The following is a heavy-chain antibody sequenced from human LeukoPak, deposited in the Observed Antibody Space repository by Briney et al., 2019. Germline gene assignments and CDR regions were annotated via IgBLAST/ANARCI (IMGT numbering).Heavy chain of an antibody. CDR1: GFAFSTYD. CDR2: IGVAGDT. J-gene: IGHJ3*02. CDR3: ARGFVHAFDI. D-gene: IGHD6-6*01. V-gene: IGHV3-13*04. Sequence: GGSLRLSCAASGFAFSTYDMHWVRQATGKGLEWVSAIGVAGDTYYPGSVKGRFTTSRENAKNSLYLQMNSLRAGDTAVYYCARGFVHAFDIWGQGTMVTVPS.